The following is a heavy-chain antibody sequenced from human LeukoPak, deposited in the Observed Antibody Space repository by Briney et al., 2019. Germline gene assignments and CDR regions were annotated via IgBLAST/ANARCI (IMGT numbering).Heavy chain of an antibody. CDR2: ISGSGSST. CDR3: ACGRARVEARLGAFDI. D-gene: IGHD1-26*01. Sequence: GGSLRLSCAASGFTFSTYAMSWVRQAPGKGLEWVSAISGSGSSTYYADSVKGRFTISRDNSKNTLYLQINSLRAEDTAVYYCACGRARVEARLGAFDIWGQGTMVTVSS. CDR1: GFTFSTYA. V-gene: IGHV3-23*01. J-gene: IGHJ3*02.